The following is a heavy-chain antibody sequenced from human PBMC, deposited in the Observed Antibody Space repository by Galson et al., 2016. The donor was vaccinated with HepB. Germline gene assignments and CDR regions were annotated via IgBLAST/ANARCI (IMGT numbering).Heavy chain of an antibody. CDR1: GYTFTKYA. Sequence: SVKVSCKASGYTFTKYAINWVRRAPGQGLEWMGWINTNTGNPTYAQGFTGRFVFSLDTSVSTTYLQISSLKADDTALYFCARATEIPGTYWFDPWGQGTLVTVSS. V-gene: IGHV7-4-1*02. J-gene: IGHJ5*02. D-gene: IGHD1-20*01. CDR2: INTNTGNP. CDR3: ARATEIPGTYWFDP.